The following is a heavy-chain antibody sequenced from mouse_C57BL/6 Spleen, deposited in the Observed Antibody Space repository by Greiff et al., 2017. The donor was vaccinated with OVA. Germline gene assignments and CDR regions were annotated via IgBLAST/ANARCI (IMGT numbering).Heavy chain of an antibody. V-gene: IGHV5-4*01. CDR1: GFTFSSYA. CDR3: ARGDDGYPAWFAY. J-gene: IGHJ3*01. D-gene: IGHD2-3*01. CDR2: ISDGGSYT. Sequence: DVHLVESGGGLVKPGGSLKLSCAASGFTFSSYAMSWVRQTPEKRLEWVATISDGGSYTYYPDNVKGRFTISRDNAKNNLYLQMSHLKSEDTAMYYCARGDDGYPAWFAYWGQGTLVTVAA.